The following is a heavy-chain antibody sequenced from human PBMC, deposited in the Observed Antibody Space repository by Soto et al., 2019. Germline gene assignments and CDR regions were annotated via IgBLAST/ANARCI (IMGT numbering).Heavy chain of an antibody. CDR1: GGSFSGYY. CDR3: ARNRPYYEILTGYYYYYGMDV. V-gene: IGHV4-34*01. D-gene: IGHD3-9*01. J-gene: IGHJ6*02. CDR2: INHSGST. Sequence: SETLSLTCAVYGGSFSGYYWSWIRQPPGKGLEWIGEINHSGSTNYNPSLKSRVTISVDTSKNQFSLKLSSVTAADTAVYYCARNRPYYEILTGYYYYYGMDVWGQGTTVTVSS.